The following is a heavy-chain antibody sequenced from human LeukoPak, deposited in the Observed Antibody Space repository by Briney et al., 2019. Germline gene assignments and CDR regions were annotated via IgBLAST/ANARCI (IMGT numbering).Heavy chain of an antibody. Sequence: GASVKVSCKASGYTFTGYYMHWVRQAPGQGLEWMGWINPNSGGTNYAQKFQGRVIMTRDTSISTAYMELSRLRSDDTAVYYCARDRAAADWYYYYYMDVWGKGTTVTVSS. CDR3: ARDRAAADWYYYYYMDV. D-gene: IGHD6-13*01. J-gene: IGHJ6*03. CDR1: GYTFTGYY. V-gene: IGHV1-2*02. CDR2: INPNSGGT.